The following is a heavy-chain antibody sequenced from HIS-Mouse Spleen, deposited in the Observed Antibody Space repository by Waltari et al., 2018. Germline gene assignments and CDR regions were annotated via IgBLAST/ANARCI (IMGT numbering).Heavy chain of an antibody. CDR1: GGSFSGYY. J-gene: IGHJ4*02. V-gene: IGHV4-34*01. D-gene: IGHD3-22*01. CDR3: ARADTGFDY. Sequence: QVQLQQWGAGLLKPSETLSLTCAFYGGSFSGYYWSWIRQPPGKGLEWIGELKHSGSTNYNPSLKSRVTISVDTSKNQFSLKLSSGTAADTAVYYCARADTGFDYWGQGTLVTVSS. CDR2: LKHSGST.